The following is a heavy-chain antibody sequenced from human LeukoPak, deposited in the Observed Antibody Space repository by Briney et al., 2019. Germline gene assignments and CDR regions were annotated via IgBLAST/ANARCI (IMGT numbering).Heavy chain of an antibody. D-gene: IGHD5-18*01. CDR2: IKPSGGGT. V-gene: IGHV1-46*01. CDR1: GYTFINYY. J-gene: IGHJ4*02. CDR3: ARELGYTQGSHFDY. Sequence: ASVKVSCKASGYTFINYYMHWVRQAPGQGLEWMGIIKPSGGGTTYAQKFQGRVAMTSDTSTSTFYMELSSLRSEDTAMYYCARELGYTQGSHFDYWGQGSQVTVSS.